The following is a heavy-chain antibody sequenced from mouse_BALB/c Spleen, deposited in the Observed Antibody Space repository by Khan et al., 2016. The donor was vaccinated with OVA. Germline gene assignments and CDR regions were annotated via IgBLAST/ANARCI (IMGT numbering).Heavy chain of an antibody. CDR2: INPSNGYT. Sequence: QVQLKQSGAELARPGASVKMSCKASGYTFTTYTMHWVKQRPGQGLEWIGYINPSNGYTNYNQKFKDKSTLTADKSSRTAYMQLSSLTSDYSAVYYCAREGAYYRSDGWFSYWGQGTLVTVSA. J-gene: IGHJ3*01. CDR1: GYTFTTYT. CDR3: AREGAYYRSDGWFSY. V-gene: IGHV1-4*01. D-gene: IGHD2-14*01.